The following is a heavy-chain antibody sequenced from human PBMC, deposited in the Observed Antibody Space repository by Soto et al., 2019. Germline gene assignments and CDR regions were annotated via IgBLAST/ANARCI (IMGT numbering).Heavy chain of an antibody. J-gene: IGHJ4*02. CDR3: AKDLCQFDFWSGYQK. CDR1: GFTFDDYA. V-gene: IGHV3-9*01. CDR2: ISWDGGTI. Sequence: EVQLVESGGGLAQPGRSLRLSCATSGFTFDDYAMHWVRQAPGKGLEWVSGISWDGGTIGYADSVKGRFTISRDNAKKSLFMEMNTLRPEDTAIYFCAKDLCQFDFWSGYQKWGQGTLVTVSS. D-gene: IGHD3-3*01.